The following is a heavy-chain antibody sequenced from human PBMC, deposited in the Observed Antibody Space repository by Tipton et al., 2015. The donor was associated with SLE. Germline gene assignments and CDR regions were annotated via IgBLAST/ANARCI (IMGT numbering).Heavy chain of an antibody. CDR2: IYYSGST. D-gene: IGHD6-13*01. V-gene: IGHV4-59*12. Sequence: TLSLTCTVSGGSISSYYWSWIRQPPGKGLEWIGYIYYSGSTNYNPSLKSRVTISVDTSKNQFSLKLSSVTAADTAVYYCARDSSWFPFDYWGQGTLVTVSS. J-gene: IGHJ4*02. CDR1: GGSISSYY. CDR3: ARDSSWFPFDY.